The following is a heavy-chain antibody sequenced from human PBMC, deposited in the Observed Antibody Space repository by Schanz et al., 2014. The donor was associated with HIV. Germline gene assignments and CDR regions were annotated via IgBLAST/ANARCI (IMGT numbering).Heavy chain of an antibody. Sequence: EVQLLESGGGLVQAGGSLRLSCAASGFTFSSYGMYWVRQAPGKGLEWVANIKQDESEKYYADSVKGRFTISRDNAKNSLYLQMNSLRAEDTAVYYCVLPSAKIVGGLGEHYFDHWGQGTLVTVSS. V-gene: IGHV3-7*01. CDR1: GFTFSSYG. J-gene: IGHJ4*02. CDR2: IKQDESEK. CDR3: VLPSAKIVGGLGEHYFDH. D-gene: IGHD1-26*01.